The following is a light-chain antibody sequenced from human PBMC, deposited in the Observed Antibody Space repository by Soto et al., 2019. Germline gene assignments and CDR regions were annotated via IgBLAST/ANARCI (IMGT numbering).Light chain of an antibody. CDR3: QQRSNWPSIT. Sequence: TQYPATLSLSPGERTTISCRASQIVTSYLPWYQQKPGQAPRFLIYDASTRATGIPARFSGSGSGTDFTLTINSLEPEDSAVYYCQQRSNWPSITFGQGTRLEIK. CDR2: DAS. CDR1: QIVTSY. V-gene: IGKV3-11*01. J-gene: IGKJ5*01.